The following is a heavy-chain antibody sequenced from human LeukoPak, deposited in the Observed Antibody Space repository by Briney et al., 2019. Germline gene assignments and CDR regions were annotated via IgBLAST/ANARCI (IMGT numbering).Heavy chain of an antibody. V-gene: IGHV1-2*02. CDR3: ARDTGSYCSSTSCSGPYNWFDP. CDR2: INPNSGGT. D-gene: IGHD2-2*01. J-gene: IGHJ5*02. CDR1: GYTFTSYY. Sequence: ASVKVSCKASGYTFTSYYMHWVRQAPGQGLEWMGWINPNSGGTNYAQKFQGRVTMTRDTSISTAYMELSRLRSDDTAVYYCARDTGSYCSSTSCSGPYNWFDPWGQGTLVTVSS.